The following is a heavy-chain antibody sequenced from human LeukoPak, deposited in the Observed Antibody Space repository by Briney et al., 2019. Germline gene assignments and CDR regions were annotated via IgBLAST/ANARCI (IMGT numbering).Heavy chain of an antibody. D-gene: IGHD3-22*01. J-gene: IGHJ3*02. CDR3: ARGDYYDSSGNFNDAFDI. V-gene: IGHV3-9*01. CDR1: GFTVDDYA. Sequence: PGGSLRLSCAASGFTVDDYAMHWVRQAPGTGLEWVSGIAWNSGNIGYADSVKGRFTISRDNAKNSLYLQMNSLRAEDTAVYYCARGDYYDSSGNFNDAFDIWGQGTMVTV. CDR2: IAWNSGNI.